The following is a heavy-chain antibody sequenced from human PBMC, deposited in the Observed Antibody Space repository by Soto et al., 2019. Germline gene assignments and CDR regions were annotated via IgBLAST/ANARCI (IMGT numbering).Heavy chain of an antibody. CDR1: GGSFSGYY. V-gene: IGHV4-34*01. CDR3: ARAPGCTNGVCYQFDY. D-gene: IGHD2-8*01. CDR2: INHSGST. J-gene: IGHJ4*02. Sequence: SETLSLTCAVYGGSFSGYYWSWIRQPPGKGLEWIGEINHSGSTNYNPSLKSRVTISVDTSKNQFSLKLSSVTAADTAVYYCARAPGCTNGVCYQFDYWGQGTLVTVSS.